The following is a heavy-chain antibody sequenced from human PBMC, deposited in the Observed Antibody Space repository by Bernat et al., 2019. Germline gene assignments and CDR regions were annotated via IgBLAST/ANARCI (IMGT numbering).Heavy chain of an antibody. J-gene: IGHJ4*02. CDR3: TRLDIGGVPAGVEDY. Sequence: EVQLVESGGGLVQPGGSLKLSCAASGFTFSGSAMHWVRQASGKGLEWVGRIRSKANSYATAYAASVKGRFTISRDDSKNTAYLQMNSLKTEDTAVYYCTRLDIGGVPAGVEDYWGQGTLVTVSS. CDR2: IRSKANSYAT. CDR1: GFTFSGSA. V-gene: IGHV3-73*02. D-gene: IGHD2-2*03.